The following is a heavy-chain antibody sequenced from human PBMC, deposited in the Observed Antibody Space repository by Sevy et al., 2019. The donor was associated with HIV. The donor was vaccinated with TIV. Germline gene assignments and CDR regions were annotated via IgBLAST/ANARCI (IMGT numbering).Heavy chain of an antibody. CDR3: AREGDTVLVPTAVDAFDF. D-gene: IGHD2-2*01. V-gene: IGHV3-74*01. CDR2: IKTDGSNR. J-gene: IGHJ3*01. CDR1: GFTFSNYW. Sequence: GGSLRLSRAASGFTFSNYWMHWVRQAPGKGLVWVSRIKTDGSNRDSADSVKGRFFISRDNAKNLLYLQMNSLRAEDTAVYYCAREGDTVLVPTAVDAFDFWGQGTMVTVSS.